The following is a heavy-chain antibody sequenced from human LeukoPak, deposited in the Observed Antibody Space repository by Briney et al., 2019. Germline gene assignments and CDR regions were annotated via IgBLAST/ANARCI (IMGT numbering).Heavy chain of an antibody. V-gene: IGHV4-39*01. Sequence: SETLSLTCTVSGGSISSSSYYWGWTRQPPGKGLEWIGSIYYSGSTYYNPSLKSRVTISVDTSKNQHSLKLSSVTAADTAVYYCARQGCSSTGCPFDYWGQGTLVTVSS. CDR2: IYYSGST. CDR1: GGSISSSSYY. CDR3: ARQGCSSTGCPFDY. J-gene: IGHJ4*02. D-gene: IGHD2-2*01.